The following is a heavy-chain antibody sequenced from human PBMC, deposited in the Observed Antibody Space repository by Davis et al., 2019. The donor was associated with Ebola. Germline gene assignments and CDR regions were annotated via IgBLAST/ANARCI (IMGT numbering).Heavy chain of an antibody. V-gene: IGHV4-38-2*01. Sequence: PSETLSLTCAVSGYSISSGYYWGWIRQPPGKGLEWIGDINHSGSTNYNPSLKSRLTISVDTSKNQFYFKLSSMTAADTAVYYCARGGVTAAAGLYYYYYYGMDVWGQGTTVTVSS. J-gene: IGHJ6*02. D-gene: IGHD6-13*01. CDR2: INHSGST. CDR1: GYSISSGYY. CDR3: ARGGVTAAAGLYYYYYYGMDV.